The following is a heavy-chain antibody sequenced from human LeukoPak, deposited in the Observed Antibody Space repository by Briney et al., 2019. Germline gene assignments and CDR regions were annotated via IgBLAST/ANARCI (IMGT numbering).Heavy chain of an antibody. CDR1: GFTFSSYA. J-gene: IGHJ4*02. Sequence: GGSVRLSCAASGFTFSSYAMSWDRQAPGKGLEWVSAISGSGGSTYYADSVKGRFTISRDNSKNTLYLQMNSLRAEDTAVYYCAKDGVSDSNYGPGFDYWGQGKLAPVSS. V-gene: IGHV3-23*01. D-gene: IGHD4-11*01. CDR2: ISGSGGST. CDR3: AKDGVSDSNYGPGFDY.